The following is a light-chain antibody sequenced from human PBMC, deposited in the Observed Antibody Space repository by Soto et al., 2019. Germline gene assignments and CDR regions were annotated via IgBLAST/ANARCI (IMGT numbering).Light chain of an antibody. V-gene: IGLV2-23*02. J-gene: IGLJ2*01. CDR1: SSDVGAYDH. Sequence: QSALTQPASVSGSPGQSITISCSGTSSDVGAYDHVSWYQQYPGKAPKFIIFEISNRPSGISSRFSASKSGNTASLTISGLQAEDEAAYYCCSFAGSSTFVVFGGGTQLTVL. CDR3: CSFAGSSTFVV. CDR2: EIS.